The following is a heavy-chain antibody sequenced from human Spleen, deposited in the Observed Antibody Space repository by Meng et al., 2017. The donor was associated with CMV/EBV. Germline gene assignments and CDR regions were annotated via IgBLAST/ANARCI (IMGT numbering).Heavy chain of an antibody. J-gene: IGHJ3*02. CDR1: GFTFSNYG. CDR2: IKQDGSEK. Sequence: GESLKISCAASGFTFSNYGMHWVRQAPGKGLEWVANIKQDGSEKYYVDSVKGRFTISRDNAKNSLYLQMNSLRAEDTAVYYCARGTYYDFWSGPLDIWGQGTMVTVSS. V-gene: IGHV3-7*04. D-gene: IGHD3-3*01. CDR3: ARGTYYDFWSGPLDI.